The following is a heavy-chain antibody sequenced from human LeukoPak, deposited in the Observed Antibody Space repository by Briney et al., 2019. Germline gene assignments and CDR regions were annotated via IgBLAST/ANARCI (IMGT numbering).Heavy chain of an antibody. V-gene: IGHV4-59*01. CDR1: GGSISSYY. Sequence: SETLSLTCAVSGGSISSYYWNWIRQPPGKELEWIGYVYDSGSTNYNPSLKSRVTISVDTSKNQFSLRLKSATAADTAVYYCARRLGGGSLRDWFDPWGQGTLVTVFS. D-gene: IGHD1-26*01. CDR3: ARRLGGGSLRDWFDP. CDR2: VYDSGST. J-gene: IGHJ5*02.